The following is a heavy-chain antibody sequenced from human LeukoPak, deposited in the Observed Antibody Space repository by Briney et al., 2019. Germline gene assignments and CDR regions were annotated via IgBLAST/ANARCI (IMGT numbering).Heavy chain of an antibody. D-gene: IGHD6-13*01. CDR3: AKTAAGFPNYNWFDP. J-gene: IGHJ5*02. CDR1: GNSISSYY. CDR2: IYYSGST. Sequence: SETLSLTCTVSGNSISSYYWSWIRQPAGKGLEWIGYIYYSGSTNYNPSLKSRVTISVDTSKNQFSLKLSSVTAADTAVYYCAKTAAGFPNYNWFDPWGQGTLVTVSS. V-gene: IGHV4-59*08.